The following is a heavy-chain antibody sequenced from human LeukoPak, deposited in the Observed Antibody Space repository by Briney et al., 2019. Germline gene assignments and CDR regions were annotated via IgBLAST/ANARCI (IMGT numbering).Heavy chain of an antibody. V-gene: IGHV4-4*07. CDR2: IYSSGST. J-gene: IGHJ3*02. CDR1: GGSISSYY. CDR3: ARENRYYYDSSGYSVAFDI. Sequence: SETLSLTCTVSGGSISSYYWSWIRQPAGKGLEWIGRIYSSGSTNYNPSLKSRVTMSVDTSKHQFSLKLSSVTAADTAVYYCARENRYYYDSSGYSVAFDIWGQGTMVTVSS. D-gene: IGHD3-22*01.